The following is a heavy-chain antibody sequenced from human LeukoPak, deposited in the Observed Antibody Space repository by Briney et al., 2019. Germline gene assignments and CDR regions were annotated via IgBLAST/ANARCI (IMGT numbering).Heavy chain of an antibody. CDR1: GGSISSSNW. Sequence: SETLSLTCAVSGGSISSSNWWSWVRQPPGKGLEWIGEIYHSGSTNYNPSLKSRVTISVDKSKNQFSLKLSSVTAADTAVYYCARASSRYSSSWYNWFDPWGQGTLVTVSS. J-gene: IGHJ5*02. D-gene: IGHD6-13*01. CDR3: ARASSRYSSSWYNWFDP. V-gene: IGHV4-4*02. CDR2: IYHSGST.